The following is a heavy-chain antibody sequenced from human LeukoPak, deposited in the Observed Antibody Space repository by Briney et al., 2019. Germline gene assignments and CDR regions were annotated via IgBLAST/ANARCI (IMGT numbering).Heavy chain of an antibody. V-gene: IGHV3-23*01. CDR3: AKRPNWGYFDY. Sequence: PGGSLRLSCAASGFTFSSYAMSWVRQAPGKGLEWVSSISDTGGSTYYADSVKGRFTISRDNSKNTLYLQMNSLRAEDTAVYYCAKRPNWGYFDYWGQGTLVTVSS. CDR1: GFTFSSYA. J-gene: IGHJ4*02. CDR2: ISDTGGST. D-gene: IGHD7-27*01.